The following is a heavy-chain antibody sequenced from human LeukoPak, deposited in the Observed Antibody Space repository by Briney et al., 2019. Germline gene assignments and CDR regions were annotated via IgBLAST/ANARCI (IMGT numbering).Heavy chain of an antibody. CDR2: ITDSGGTT. J-gene: IGHJ4*02. Sequence: QSGGSLRLSCAASGFTFSSYAMSWVRQAPGKGLEWVSTITDSGGTTFYADSVKGRFTISRDNSKNTVYLQMNSLRAEDTAVYYCAKLWRGSHPRYFDHWGQGTLVTVSS. CDR3: AKLWRGSHPRYFDH. D-gene: IGHD1-26*01. V-gene: IGHV3-23*01. CDR1: GFTFSSYA.